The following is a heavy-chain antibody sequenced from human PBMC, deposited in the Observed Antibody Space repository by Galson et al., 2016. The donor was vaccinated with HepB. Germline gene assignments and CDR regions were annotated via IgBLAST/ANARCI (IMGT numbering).Heavy chain of an antibody. CDR1: DFTVNSHY. CDR3: ARASISHFDF. J-gene: IGHJ4*02. V-gene: IGHV3-53*01. Sequence: SLRLSCAASDFTVNSHYLTWVRQAPGKGLEWVSIIFSGGSTFYADSVMGRFTISRDDSKNTLYLQMDSLRDEDTAVYFCARASISHFDFWGQGILVTVSS. CDR2: IFSGGST.